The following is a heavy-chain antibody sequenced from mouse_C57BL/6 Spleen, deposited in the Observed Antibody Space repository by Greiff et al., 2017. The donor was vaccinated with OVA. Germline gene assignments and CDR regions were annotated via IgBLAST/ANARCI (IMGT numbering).Heavy chain of an antibody. CDR1: GYTFTSYW. V-gene: IGHV1-72*01. D-gene: IGHD3-2*02. CDR2: IDPNSGGT. Sequence: VQLQQPGAELVKPGASVKLSCKASGYTFTSYWMHWVKQRPGRGLEWIGRIDPNSGGTKYNEKFKSKATLTVDKPSSTAYMQLSSLTSEDSAVDYCARGGAQATGYAMDYWGQGTSVTVSS. J-gene: IGHJ4*01. CDR3: ARGGAQATGYAMDY.